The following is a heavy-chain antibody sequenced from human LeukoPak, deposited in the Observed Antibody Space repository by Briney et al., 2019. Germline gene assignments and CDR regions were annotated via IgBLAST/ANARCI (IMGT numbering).Heavy chain of an antibody. CDR3: ARESWHYGTDAFDV. J-gene: IGHJ3*01. V-gene: IGHV1-3*01. D-gene: IGHD1-7*01. Sequence: ASVKASCKASGCTFTTYTIHWVRQAPGQRLEWMGWINAGNGNTKYSQKFQGRVTITRDTSASTAYMELSSLRSEDTAVFYCARESWHYGTDAFDVWGQGTMVTVSS. CDR1: GCTFTTYT. CDR2: INAGNGNT.